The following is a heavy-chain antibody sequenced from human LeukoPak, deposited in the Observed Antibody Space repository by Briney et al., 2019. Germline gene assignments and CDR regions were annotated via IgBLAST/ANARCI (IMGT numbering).Heavy chain of an antibody. V-gene: IGHV3-21*01. CDR3: ARDIYYYDSSGYYFPGGSDY. Sequence: GGSLRLSCAASGFTFSTYFMSWVRQAPGKGLEWVSSISRSSNYIYYADSLKGRFTISRDNAKNSLYLQMNSLRAEDTAVYYCARDIYYYDSSGYYFPGGSDYWGQGTLVTVSS. D-gene: IGHD3-22*01. J-gene: IGHJ4*02. CDR1: GFTFSTYF. CDR2: ISRSSNYI.